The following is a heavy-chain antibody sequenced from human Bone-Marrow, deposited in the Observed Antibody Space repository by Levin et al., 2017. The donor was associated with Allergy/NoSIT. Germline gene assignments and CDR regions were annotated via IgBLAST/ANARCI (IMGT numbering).Heavy chain of an antibody. CDR1: GFTFSNYG. CDR3: VRGRGDSSGPLDS. V-gene: IGHV3-30*02. J-gene: IGHJ4*02. Sequence: GGSLRLSCAASGFTFSNYGMLWVRQAPGKGLEWVALIWYEGINKDYAESVKGRFTISRDNSKNMLYLQLNSLRADDTALYYCVRGRGDSSGPLDSWGQGTGVTVSS. D-gene: IGHD3-22*01. CDR2: IWYEGINK.